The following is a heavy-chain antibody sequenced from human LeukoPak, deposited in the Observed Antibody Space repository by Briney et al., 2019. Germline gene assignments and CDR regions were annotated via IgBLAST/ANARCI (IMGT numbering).Heavy chain of an antibody. J-gene: IGHJ4*02. CDR3: ARRIAGTTSDSYDY. CDR1: GGSINSGGYF. D-gene: IGHD1-20*01. Sequence: SETLSLTCTVSGGSINSGGYFWGWIRQPPGKGLEWIGSIYYSGTTYYNPSLKSRVTISIDTYKNQFSLKLGSLTAADTAVYYCARRIAGTTSDSYDYWGQGALVTVSS. V-gene: IGHV4-39*01. CDR2: IYYSGTT.